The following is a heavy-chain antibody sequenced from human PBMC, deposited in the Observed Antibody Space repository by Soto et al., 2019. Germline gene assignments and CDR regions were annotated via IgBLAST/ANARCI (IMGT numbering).Heavy chain of an antibody. J-gene: IGHJ4*02. V-gene: IGHV3-33*01. CDR2: IWYDGGNK. CDR1: GFTFSSYG. CDR3: ARVPSSGWYSYFDY. D-gene: IGHD6-19*01. Sequence: GGSLRLSCAASGFTFSSYGMHWVRQAPGKGLEWVAVIWYDGGNKYYADSVKGRFTISRDNSKNTLYLQMNSLRAEDTAVYYCARVPSSGWYSYFDYWGQGTLVTVSS.